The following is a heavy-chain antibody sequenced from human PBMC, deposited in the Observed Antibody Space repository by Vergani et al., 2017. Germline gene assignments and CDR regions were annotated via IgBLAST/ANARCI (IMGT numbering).Heavy chain of an antibody. V-gene: IGHV1-24*01. Sequence: QVQLVQSGAEVKKPGASVQVSCKVSGYTLTELSMHWVRQAPGKGLAWMGGFDTEDGETIYAQKFQGRVTMTEDKSTDTAYMELSSLGSEDTAVDYCATGGGYDRPGRGRRKVDYWGQGTLVTVSS. J-gene: IGHJ4*02. CDR1: GYTLTELS. CDR2: FDTEDGET. CDR3: ATGGGYDRPGRGRRKVDY. D-gene: IGHD3-22*01.